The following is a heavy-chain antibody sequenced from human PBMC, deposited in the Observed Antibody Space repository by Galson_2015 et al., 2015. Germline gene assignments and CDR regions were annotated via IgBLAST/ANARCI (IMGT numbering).Heavy chain of an antibody. CDR3: ARLATTEPYFDY. V-gene: IGHV3-7*01. D-gene: IGHD5-12*01. J-gene: IGHJ4*02. CDR2: IKQDGSEK. CDR1: GFTFSSYW. Sequence: SLRLSCAASGFTFSSYWMSWVRQAPGKGPEWVANIKQDGSEKYYVDSVKGRFTISRDNAKNSLYLQMNSLRAEDTAVYYCARLATTEPYFDYWGQGTLVTVSS.